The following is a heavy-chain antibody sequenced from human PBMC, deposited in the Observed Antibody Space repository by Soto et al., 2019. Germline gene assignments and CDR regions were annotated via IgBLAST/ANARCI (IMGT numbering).Heavy chain of an antibody. V-gene: IGHV1-69*13. J-gene: IGHJ6*02. CDR3: AAEPLGFRYYYGMDV. CDR1: GGTFSSYA. D-gene: IGHD3-10*01. CDR2: IIPIFGTA. Sequence: SVKVSCKAAGGTFSSYAISWVRQAPGQGLEWMGGIIPIFGTANYAQKFQGRVTITADESTSTAYMELSSLRSEDTAVYYCAAEPLGFRYYYGMDVWGQGTTVTAP.